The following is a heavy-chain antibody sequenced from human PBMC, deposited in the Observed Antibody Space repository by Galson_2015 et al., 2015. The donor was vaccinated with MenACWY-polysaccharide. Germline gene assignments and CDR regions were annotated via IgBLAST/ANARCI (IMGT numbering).Heavy chain of an antibody. V-gene: IGHV3-23*01. J-gene: IGHJ4*02. D-gene: IGHD3-3*01. CDR2: ISGSGAST. Sequence: SLRLSCAASGFTFSSYTMSWVRQAPGKGLEWVSSISGSGASTYYAASVKGRFTISRNNDKNTLYLQMNSLRAADTAVYYCATPAPATRLTSFADYSGPRTLVTASS. CDR3: ATPAPATRLTSFADY. CDR1: GFTFSSYT.